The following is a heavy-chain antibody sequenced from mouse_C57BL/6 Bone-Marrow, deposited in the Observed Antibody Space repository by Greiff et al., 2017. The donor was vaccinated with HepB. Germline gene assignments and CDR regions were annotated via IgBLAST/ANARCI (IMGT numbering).Heavy chain of an antibody. CDR2: IWSGGST. CDR1: GFSLTSYG. Sequence: VKLMESGPGLVQPSQSLSITCTVSGFSLTSYGVHWVRQSPGKGLEWLGVIWSGGSTDYNAAFISRLSISKDNSKSQVFFKMNSLQADDTAIYYCARRGDSSGYYFFAYWGQGTLVTVSA. D-gene: IGHD3-2*02. J-gene: IGHJ3*01. V-gene: IGHV2-2*01. CDR3: ARRGDSSGYYFFAY.